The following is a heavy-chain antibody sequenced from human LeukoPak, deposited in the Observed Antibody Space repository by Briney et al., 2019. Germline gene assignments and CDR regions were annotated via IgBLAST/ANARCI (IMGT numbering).Heavy chain of an antibody. CDR1: GGSFSGYY. D-gene: IGHD3-22*01. J-gene: IGHJ2*01. V-gene: IGHV4-34*01. CDR3: ARGRHYYDSSGDWYFDL. CDR2: INRSGST. Sequence: SETLSLTCAVYGGSFSGYYWSWIRQPPGKGLEWIGEINRSGSTNYNPSLKSRVTISVDTSKNQFSLKLCSVTAADTAVYYCARGRHYYDSSGDWYFDLWGRGTLVTVSS.